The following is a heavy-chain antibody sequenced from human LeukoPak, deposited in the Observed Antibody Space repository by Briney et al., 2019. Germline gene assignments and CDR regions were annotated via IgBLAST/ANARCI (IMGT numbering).Heavy chain of an antibody. CDR2: ISGSGGST. D-gene: IGHD2-2*01. Sequence: SGGSLRLSCAASGFTFSSYAMSWVRQAPGEGLEWVSAISGSGGSTYYADSVKGRFTISRDNSKNTLYLQMNSLRAEDTAVYYCAMRYQLPGPRDGLLSYFDYWGQGTLVTVSS. J-gene: IGHJ4*02. CDR3: AMRYQLPGPRDGLLSYFDY. V-gene: IGHV3-23*01. CDR1: GFTFSSYA.